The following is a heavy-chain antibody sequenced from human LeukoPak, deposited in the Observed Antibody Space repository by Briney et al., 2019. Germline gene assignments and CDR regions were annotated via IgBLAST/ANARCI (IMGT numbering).Heavy chain of an antibody. Sequence: ASVKVSCKASGYTFTSYDINWVRQATGQGLEWMGWMNPNSGNTGYAQKFQGRVTMTRNTSISTAYMELSSLRSEDTAVYYCARAEVDYYDSSGYYYPWGQGTLVTVSS. CDR2: MNPNSGNT. J-gene: IGHJ5*02. V-gene: IGHV1-8*02. D-gene: IGHD3-22*01. CDR1: GYTFTSYD. CDR3: ARAEVDYYDSSGYYYP.